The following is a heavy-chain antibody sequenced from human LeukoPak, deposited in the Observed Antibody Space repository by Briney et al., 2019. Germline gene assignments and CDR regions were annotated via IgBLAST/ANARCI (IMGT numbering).Heavy chain of an antibody. CDR1: GRSISTYY. D-gene: IGHD1-26*01. Sequence: PSETLSLTCTLSGRSISTYYWTWIRQPAGKGLEWIGRIYISGSTNNNPSLKSRVTMSVDTSKNQFSLKLSSVTAPDPALYYVARYSGSYSDWGQGILVTVSS. J-gene: IGHJ4*02. CDR2: IYISGST. CDR3: ARYSGSYSD. V-gene: IGHV4-4*07.